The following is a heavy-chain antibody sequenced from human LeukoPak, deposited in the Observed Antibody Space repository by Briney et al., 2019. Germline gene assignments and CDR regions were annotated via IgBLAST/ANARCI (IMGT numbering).Heavy chain of an antibody. CDR2: IWYDGSNK. Sequence: GGSLRLSCAASGFTFSSYGMHWVRQAPGKGLEWVAVIWYDGSNKYYADSVKGRLTISRDNSKNTLYLQMNSLRAEDTAVYYCARDPSPYYDFWSGYSYYFDYWGQGTLVTVSS. CDR3: ARDPSPYYDFWSGYSYYFDY. V-gene: IGHV3-33*01. J-gene: IGHJ4*02. D-gene: IGHD3-3*01. CDR1: GFTFSSYG.